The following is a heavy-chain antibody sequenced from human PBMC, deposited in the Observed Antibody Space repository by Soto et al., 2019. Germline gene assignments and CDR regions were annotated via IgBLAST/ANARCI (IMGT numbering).Heavy chain of an antibody. J-gene: IGHJ4*02. CDR1: GFSLSTSGVG. CDR3: AKRLSVTTAYAPFDY. Sequence: QITLKASGPTLVKPTQTLTLTCTFSGFSLSTSGVGVGWIRQPPGMALEWLALIYWDDDKRYSPTRKSSLTIPKDTSKDQVVLTMTHMDPVDKATYSCAKRLSVTTAYAPFDYWGQGTLVTVSS. CDR2: IYWDDDK. V-gene: IGHV2-5*02. D-gene: IGHD4-17*01.